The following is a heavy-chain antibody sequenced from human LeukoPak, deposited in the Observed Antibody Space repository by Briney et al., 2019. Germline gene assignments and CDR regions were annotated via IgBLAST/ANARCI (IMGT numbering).Heavy chain of an antibody. CDR3: ARVAQRFYDSSGYYYNWFDP. CDR1: GGSISSYY. D-gene: IGHD3-22*01. V-gene: IGHV4-59*01. J-gene: IGHJ5*02. CDR2: IYYSGST. Sequence: SETLSLTCTVSGGSISSYYWSWIRQPPGKGLEWIGYIYYSGSTNYNPSLKSRVTISVDTSKNQFSLKLSSVTAADTAVYYCARVAQRFYDSSGYYYNWFDPWGQGTLVTVSS.